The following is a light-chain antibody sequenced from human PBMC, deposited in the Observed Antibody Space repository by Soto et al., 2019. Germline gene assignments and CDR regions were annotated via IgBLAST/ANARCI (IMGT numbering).Light chain of an antibody. CDR2: AAS. J-gene: IGKJ5*01. Sequence: DIHMTESPSNIYASAGDRVATTCRASQSISSWLAWYPQKPGKAPKILIYAASTLQSGVPSRFSGRGSGTDFTLTISVLQSEDFSTYYCQQYYSYPTFGQGTQLDIK. V-gene: IGKV1-5*01. CDR1: QSISSW. CDR3: QQYYSYPT.